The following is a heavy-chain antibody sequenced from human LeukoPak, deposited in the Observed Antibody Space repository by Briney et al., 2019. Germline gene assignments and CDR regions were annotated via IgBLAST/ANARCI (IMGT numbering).Heavy chain of an antibody. J-gene: IGHJ4*02. Sequence: SETLSLTCAVYGGSFSGYYWSWIRQPPGKGLEWIGYIYYSGSTNYNPSLKSRVTISVDTSKNQFSLKLSSVTAADTAVYYCARELELRYWGQGTLVTVSS. CDR1: GGSFSGYY. D-gene: IGHD1-7*01. V-gene: IGHV4-59*12. CDR3: ARELELRY. CDR2: IYYSGST.